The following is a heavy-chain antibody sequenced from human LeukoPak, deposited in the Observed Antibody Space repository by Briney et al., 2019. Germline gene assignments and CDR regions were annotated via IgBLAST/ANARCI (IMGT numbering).Heavy chain of an antibody. CDR2: ISGDGSTT. CDR3: ARGDTRYKKVPH. D-gene: IGHD3-9*01. CDR1: GFTFSDYW. V-gene: IGHV3-74*01. Sequence: GGSLRLSCAASGFTFSDYWMHWVRLAPDEGLVWVSRISGDGSTTDYADSVKGRFTISRDSAKSTLYLHMNSLRAEDTAIYYCARGDTRYKKVPHWGQGTLVTVSS. J-gene: IGHJ1*01.